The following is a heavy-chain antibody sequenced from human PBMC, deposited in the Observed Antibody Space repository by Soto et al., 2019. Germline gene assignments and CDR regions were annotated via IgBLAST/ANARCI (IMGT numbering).Heavy chain of an antibody. D-gene: IGHD4-17*01. V-gene: IGHV3-21*01. Sequence: GGSLRLSCAASGFTFSSYSMNWVRQAPGKGLEWVSSISSSSSYIYYADSVKGRFTISRDNAKNSLYLQMNSLRAEDTAVYYCARGLDYGDYDPYYYYYYYMDVWGKGTTVTVSS. J-gene: IGHJ6*03. CDR1: GFTFSSYS. CDR3: ARGLDYGDYDPYYYYYYYMDV. CDR2: ISSSSSYI.